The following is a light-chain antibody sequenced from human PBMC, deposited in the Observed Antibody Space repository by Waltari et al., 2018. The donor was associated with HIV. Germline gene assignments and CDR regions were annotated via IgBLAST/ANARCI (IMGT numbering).Light chain of an antibody. CDR3: MQSTQLPIT. J-gene: IGKJ5*01. Sequence: DIVMSQTPLSLSVPPGRPASISCMSTQTLLHSDGNTYLYWYLQKAGQPPQLLIYEVSNRFSGVPDRVSGSGSGAYFTLKISRVEAEDVGFYYCMQSTQLPITFHQVTRLEIK. CDR2: EVS. V-gene: IGKV2D-29*01. CDR1: QTLLHSDGNTY.